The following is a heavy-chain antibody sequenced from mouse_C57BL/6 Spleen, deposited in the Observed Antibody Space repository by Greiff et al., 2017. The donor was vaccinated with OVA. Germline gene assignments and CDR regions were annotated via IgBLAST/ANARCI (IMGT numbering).Heavy chain of an antibody. CDR3: ARYDYDPFDY. CDR2: IYPGSGST. CDR1: GYTFTSYW. V-gene: IGHV1-55*01. J-gene: IGHJ2*01. D-gene: IGHD2-4*01. Sequence: LQPGAELVKPGASVKMSCKASGYTFTSYWITWVKQRPGQGLEWIGDIYPGSGSTNYNEKFKSKATLTVDTSSSTAYMQLSSLTSEDSAVYYCARYDYDPFDYWGQGTTLTVSS.